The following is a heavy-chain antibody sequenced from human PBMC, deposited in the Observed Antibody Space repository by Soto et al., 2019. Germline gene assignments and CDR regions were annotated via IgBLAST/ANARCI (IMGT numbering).Heavy chain of an antibody. J-gene: IGHJ4*02. D-gene: IGHD3-9*01. V-gene: IGHV3-23*01. CDR3: AKAVIGYNWYFDY. Sequence: GGSLILSCAASGFTFDSHAMSWVRQTTGKGLESVSIISGGGSSTFYADSVKGRFTISRDNFKNTLYLQMNSLRVEDTAIYYCAKAVIGYNWYFDYWGQGILVTVSS. CDR1: GFTFDSHA. CDR2: ISGGGSST.